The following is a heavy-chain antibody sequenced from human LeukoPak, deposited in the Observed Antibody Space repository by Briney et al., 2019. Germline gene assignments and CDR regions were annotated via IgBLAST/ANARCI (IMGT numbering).Heavy chain of an antibody. J-gene: IGHJ4*02. CDR3: ARDVIRAAAGKGFDY. CDR2: IYYSGST. CDR1: GGSISSSSCY. V-gene: IGHV4-39*07. Sequence: SETLSLTCTVSGGSISSSSCYWGWIRQSPGKGLEWIGSIYYSGSTYYNPSLKSRVTISVDTSKNQFSLKLSSVTAADTAVYYCARDVIRAAAGKGFDYWGQGTLVSVSS. D-gene: IGHD6-13*01.